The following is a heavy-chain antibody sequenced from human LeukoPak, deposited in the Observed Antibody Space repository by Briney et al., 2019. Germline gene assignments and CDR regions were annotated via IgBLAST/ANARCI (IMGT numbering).Heavy chain of an antibody. CDR3: TRGSSGRRDN. Sequence: ASVKVSCKASGYTFTSCDINWVRQAPGQGLEWMGWMNPNSGNTGYGQSFQGRITMTRYISIGTAYMELGNLTSEDTAIYYCTRGSSGRRDNWGQGTLVTVSA. D-gene: IGHD6-19*01. CDR1: GYTFTSCD. J-gene: IGHJ4*02. V-gene: IGHV1-8*01. CDR2: MNPNSGNT.